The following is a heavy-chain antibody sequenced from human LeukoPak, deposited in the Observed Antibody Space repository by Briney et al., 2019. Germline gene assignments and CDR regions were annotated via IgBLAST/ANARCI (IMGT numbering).Heavy chain of an antibody. J-gene: IGHJ4*02. V-gene: IGHV1-2*02. Sequence: GASVKVSCKASGYTFTSYYIHWVRQAPGQGLEWMGWINPNSGGTKYAEKFQGRVTMTRDTSISTAYMELSRLRSDDTAVYYCARVGPRAVPAAFHWGQGTLVTVSS. D-gene: IGHD2-2*01. CDR3: ARVGPRAVPAAFH. CDR2: INPNSGGT. CDR1: GYTFTSYY.